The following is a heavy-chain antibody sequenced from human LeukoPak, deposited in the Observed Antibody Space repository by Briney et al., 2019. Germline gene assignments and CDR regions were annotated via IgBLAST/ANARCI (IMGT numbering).Heavy chain of an antibody. V-gene: IGHV1-2*02. CDR1: GYTFTGYY. Sequence: GASVKVSCKASGYTFTGYYIHWVRQAPGQGLEWMGYINPYSDDTKYAQKFQGRVTMTRDTSISTAYMELSRLSSDDTAIYFCARDGVHASGDFLHFWGQGTLVAVSS. CDR3: ARDGVHASGDFLHF. D-gene: IGHD4-17*01. J-gene: IGHJ4*02. CDR2: INPYSDDT.